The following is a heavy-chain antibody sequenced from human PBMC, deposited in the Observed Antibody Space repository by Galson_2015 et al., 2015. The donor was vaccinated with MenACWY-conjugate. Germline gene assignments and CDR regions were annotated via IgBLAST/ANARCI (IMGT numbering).Heavy chain of an antibody. CDR3: AKGRGTRSLNFDS. D-gene: IGHD2-2*01. V-gene: IGHV3-48*02. CDR2: ISITGTTM. Sequence: SLRLSCAASGFTFSSFSMNWVRQAPGKGLEWISHISITGTTMYYADSVRGRFTISRDNAKNSLDLQMDGLRDDDTAVCYCAKGRGTRSLNFDSWGQGTLVTVSS. CDR1: GFTFSSFS. J-gene: IGHJ4*02.